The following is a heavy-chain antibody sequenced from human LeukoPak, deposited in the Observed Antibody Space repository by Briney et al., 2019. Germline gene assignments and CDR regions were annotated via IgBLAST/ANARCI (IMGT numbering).Heavy chain of an antibody. V-gene: IGHV4-59*11. CDR1: GDSISSHY. CDR2: IYYSGST. J-gene: IGHJ6*03. CDR3: ARVSMRYYYYYMDV. Sequence: SETLSLTCTVSGDSISSHYWSWIRQPPGKGLEWIGYIYYSGSTNYNPSLKSRVTISVDTSKNQLSLKLSSVTAADTAVYYCARVSMRYYYYYMDVWGKGTTVTVSS.